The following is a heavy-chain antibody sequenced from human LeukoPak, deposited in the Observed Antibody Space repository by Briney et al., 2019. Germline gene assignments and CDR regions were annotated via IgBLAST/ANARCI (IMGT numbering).Heavy chain of an antibody. J-gene: IGHJ4*02. Sequence: GGSLRLSCAASGFTFSSYGMHWVRQAPGKGLEWVAVISYDGSNKYYADSVKGRFTISRDNSKNTLYLQMNSLRAEDTAVYYCAKEGIAAAAFDYWGQGTLVTVSS. CDR1: GFTFSSYG. V-gene: IGHV3-30*18. D-gene: IGHD6-13*01. CDR2: ISYDGSNK. CDR3: AKEGIAAAAFDY.